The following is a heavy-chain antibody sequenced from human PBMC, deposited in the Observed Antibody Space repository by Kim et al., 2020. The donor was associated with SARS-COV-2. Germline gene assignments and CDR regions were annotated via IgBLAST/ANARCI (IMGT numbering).Heavy chain of an antibody. J-gene: IGHJ4*02. Sequence: ASVKVSCKASGYTFTSYAMHWVRQAPGQRLEWMGWINAGNGNTKYSQKFQGRVTITRDTSASTAYMELSSLRSEDTAVYYCARDPGGSGWFVEYFDYWGQGTLVTVSS. CDR2: INAGNGNT. CDR3: ARDPGGSGWFVEYFDY. V-gene: IGHV1-3*01. D-gene: IGHD6-19*01. CDR1: GYTFTSYA.